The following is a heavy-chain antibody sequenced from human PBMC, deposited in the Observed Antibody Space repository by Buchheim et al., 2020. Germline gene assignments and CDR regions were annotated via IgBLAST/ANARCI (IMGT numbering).Heavy chain of an antibody. CDR3: AKGDHCFDY. D-gene: IGHD2-21*02. CDR1: GFTFSSYG. CDR2: ISYDGSNK. Sequence: QVQLVESGGGVVQPGRSLRLSCAASGFTFSSYGMHWVRQAPGKGLEWVAVISYDGSNKYYADSVKGRFTISRDNSKNTLYLQMNSLRAEDTAVYYCAKGDHCFDYWGQGTL. J-gene: IGHJ4*02. V-gene: IGHV3-30*18.